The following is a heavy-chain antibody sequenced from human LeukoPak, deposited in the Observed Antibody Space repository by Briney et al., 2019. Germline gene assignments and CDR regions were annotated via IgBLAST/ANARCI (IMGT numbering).Heavy chain of an antibody. CDR3: ARRPYYYDSGGYY. CDR1: GGSFSGYY. J-gene: IGHJ4*02. CDR2: IYYSGST. D-gene: IGHD3-22*01. V-gene: IGHV4-34*01. Sequence: SETLSLTCAVYGGSFSGYYWSWIRQPPGKGLEWIGSIYYSGSTYYNPSLKSRVTISVDTSKNQFSLKLSSVTAADTAVYYCARRPYYYDSGGYYWGQGTLVTVSS.